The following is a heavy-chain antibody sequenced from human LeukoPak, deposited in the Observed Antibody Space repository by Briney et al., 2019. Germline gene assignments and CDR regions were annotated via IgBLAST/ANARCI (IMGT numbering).Heavy chain of an antibody. CDR1: GFTFSSFT. CDR2: TSYDGSNK. D-gene: IGHD1-26*01. V-gene: IGHV3-30-3*01. Sequence: PGTSLRLSCAASGFTFSSFTLHWVRQGPGKGLEWVAVTSYDGSNKYYADSVKGRFTISRDNSKNTLYLQMNSLRAEDTAVYYCARDIVGATTGYYGMDVWGQGTTVTVSS. J-gene: IGHJ6*02. CDR3: ARDIVGATTGYYGMDV.